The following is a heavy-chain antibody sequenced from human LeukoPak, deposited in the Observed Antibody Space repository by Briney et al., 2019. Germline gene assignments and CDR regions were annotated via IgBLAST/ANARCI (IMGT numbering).Heavy chain of an antibody. Sequence: ASVEVSCKASGYTFTSYGISWVRQAPGQGLEWMGWISAYNGNTNYAQKLQGRVTMTTDTSTSTAYMELRSLRSDDTAVYYCARVGRIAAAGSVDYWGQGTLVTVSS. J-gene: IGHJ4*02. D-gene: IGHD6-13*01. CDR3: ARVGRIAAAGSVDY. V-gene: IGHV1-18*01. CDR1: GYTFTSYG. CDR2: ISAYNGNT.